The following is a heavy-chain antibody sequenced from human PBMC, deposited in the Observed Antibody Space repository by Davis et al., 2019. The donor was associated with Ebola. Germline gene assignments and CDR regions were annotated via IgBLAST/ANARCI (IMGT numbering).Heavy chain of an antibody. V-gene: IGHV4-59*11. CDR1: GGSISNHY. Sequence: PGGSLRLSCTVSGGSISNHYWNWIRQSPGKGLEWIGYINHRGNTQSNPSLKSRVTISLDTSKNQFSLNLSSVTAADTAVYYCARGFIRYYFDYWGQGTLVSVSS. J-gene: IGHJ4*02. CDR2: INHRGNT. D-gene: IGHD3-16*02. CDR3: ARGFIRYYFDY.